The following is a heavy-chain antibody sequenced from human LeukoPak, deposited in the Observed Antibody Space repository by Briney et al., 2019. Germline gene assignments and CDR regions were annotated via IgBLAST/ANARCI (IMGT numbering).Heavy chain of an antibody. J-gene: IGHJ4*02. CDR1: GFSLTSRPVG. CDR3: AHRRDYNGDWDGGLFDF. V-gene: IGHV2-5*02. CDR2: AYWDDDN. Sequence: SGPTLVKPTETLTLTCSFSGFSLTSRPVGVGWIRQPPGKALGWLGFAYWDDDNRYNPSLKSRLTVTKDTSKNQVVLTMTNMDPVDTGTYHCAHRRDYNGDWDGGLFDFWGQGILVTVSS. D-gene: IGHD2-21*02.